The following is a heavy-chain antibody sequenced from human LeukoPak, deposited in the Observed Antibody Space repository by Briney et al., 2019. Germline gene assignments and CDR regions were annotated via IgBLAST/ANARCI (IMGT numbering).Heavy chain of an antibody. CDR1: GPSISSGSYY. D-gene: IGHD2-2*01. CDR3: ARSPPCTSCHYYFDY. V-gene: IGHV4-61*02. CDR2: IYTSGST. Sequence: PSPTLSLTRTLAGPSISSGSYYWGWIRQPAGKGLEWIGRIYTSGSTNYHPSLKSRFTISIDTSKNQLSLELSCVTAADTAVYYCARSPPCTSCHYYFDYWGQGALVTVSS. J-gene: IGHJ4*02.